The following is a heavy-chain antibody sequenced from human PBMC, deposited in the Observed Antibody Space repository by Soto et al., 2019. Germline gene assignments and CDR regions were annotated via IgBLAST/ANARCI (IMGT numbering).Heavy chain of an antibody. J-gene: IGHJ6*02. CDR1: GESFSGYY. D-gene: IGHD3-3*01. Sequence: TETLALTCAVYGESFSGYYWSWIRQPPGKGLEWIGEINHSGSTNYNPSLKSRVTISVDTSKNQFSLKLSSVTAADTAVYYCAMYYYFWSGPPPYGMHFWGQATSVTVS. CDR3: AMYYYFWSGPPPYGMHF. CDR2: INHSGST. V-gene: IGHV4-34*01.